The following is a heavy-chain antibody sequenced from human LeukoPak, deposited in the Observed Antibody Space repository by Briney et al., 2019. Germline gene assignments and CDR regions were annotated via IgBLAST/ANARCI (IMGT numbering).Heavy chain of an antibody. J-gene: IGHJ4*02. CDR1: GFTFSSYG. CDR3: AKDLGIAAAGADY. Sequence: GRSLRLSCAASGFTFSSYGMHWVRQAPGKGLEWVAAIWYDGSNKYYADSVKGRFTISRDNSKNTLYLQMNSLRAEDTAVYYCAKDLGIAAAGADYWGQGTLVSVSS. V-gene: IGHV3-33*06. D-gene: IGHD6-13*01. CDR2: IWYDGSNK.